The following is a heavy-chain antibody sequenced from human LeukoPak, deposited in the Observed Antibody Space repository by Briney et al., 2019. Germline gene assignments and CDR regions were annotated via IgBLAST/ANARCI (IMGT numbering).Heavy chain of an antibody. Sequence: PGGSLRLSCAASGFMFSSNWMSWFRQAPGKGLEWVGFIRSKAYGGTTEYAASVKGRFTISRDDSKSIAYLQMNSLKTEDTAVYYCGTTGTREDWFDPWGQGTLVTVSS. J-gene: IGHJ5*02. V-gene: IGHV3-49*03. D-gene: IGHD1-1*01. CDR2: IRSKAYGGTT. CDR1: GFMFSSNW. CDR3: GTTGTREDWFDP.